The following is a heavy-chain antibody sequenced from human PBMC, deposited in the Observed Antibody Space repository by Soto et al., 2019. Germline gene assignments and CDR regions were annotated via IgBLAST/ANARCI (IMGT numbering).Heavy chain of an antibody. J-gene: IGHJ4*02. CDR3: ARVPYYYGSGSYYNRVYYFDY. CDR2: ISYDGSNK. Sequence: GGSLRLSCAASGFTFSSYAMHWVRQAPGKGQEWVAVISYDGSNKYYADSVKGRFTISRDNSKNTLYLQMNSLRAEDTAVYYCARVPYYYGSGSYYNRVYYFDYWGQGTLVTVSS. V-gene: IGHV3-30-3*01. CDR1: GFTFSSYA. D-gene: IGHD3-10*01.